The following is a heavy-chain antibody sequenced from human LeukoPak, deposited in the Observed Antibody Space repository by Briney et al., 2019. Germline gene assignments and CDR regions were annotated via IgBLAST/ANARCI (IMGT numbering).Heavy chain of an antibody. CDR1: GFSSSDYW. Sequence: GGSLRLSCAASGFSSSDYWMHWVRHAPGKGLVWVSRMNSDGTTTNYADSVKGRFTISRDNAKNTLYLQMNSLRAEDTAVYYCARGRGPYGWFDPWGQGTPVTVSS. D-gene: IGHD3-10*01. J-gene: IGHJ5*02. CDR2: MNSDGTTT. V-gene: IGHV3-74*01. CDR3: ARGRGPYGWFDP.